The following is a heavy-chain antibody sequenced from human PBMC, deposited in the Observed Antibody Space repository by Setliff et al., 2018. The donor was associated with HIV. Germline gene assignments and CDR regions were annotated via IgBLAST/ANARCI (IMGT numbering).Heavy chain of an antibody. V-gene: IGHV5-51*01. Sequence: PGESLKISCKGSGSTFANYWIGWVRQMPGKGLEWMGIIYLGDSDTRYSPSFQGQVTISADTSISTTYLQWSSLKASDTAMYYCARSATYYYDSSGVPYYYYYMDVWGKGTTVTVSS. D-gene: IGHD3-22*01. J-gene: IGHJ6*03. CDR1: GSTFANYW. CDR2: IYLGDSDT. CDR3: ARSATYYYDSSGVPYYYYYMDV.